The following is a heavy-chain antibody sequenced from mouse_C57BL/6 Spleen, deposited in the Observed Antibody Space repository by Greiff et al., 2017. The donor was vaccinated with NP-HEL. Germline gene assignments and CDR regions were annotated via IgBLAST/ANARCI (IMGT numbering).Heavy chain of an antibody. Sequence: QVQLKESGAELARPGASVKMSCKASGYTFTSYTMHWVKQRPGQGLEWIGYINPSSGYTKYNQKFKDKATLTAEKSSSTAYMHLSSLTSEDSAVYYCATSYDGLCDYWRKGTTLTVSS. CDR3: ATSYDGLCDY. V-gene: IGHV1-4*01. J-gene: IGHJ2*01. CDR1: GYTFTSYT. CDR2: INPSSGYT. D-gene: IGHD2-3*01.